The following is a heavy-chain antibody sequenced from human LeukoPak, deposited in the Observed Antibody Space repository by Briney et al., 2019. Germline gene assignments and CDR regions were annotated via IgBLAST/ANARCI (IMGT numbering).Heavy chain of an antibody. CDR2: IYYSVKT. Sequence: SETLSLTCAVSGGSISVHYWSWIRQPPGKGLEWIGYIYYSVKTYYGSSLRSRVTISVDTSKNHFSLKLTSVTAADTAVYYCARLLDNDSSGDPDTFDMWGQGTMVTVSS. CDR3: ARLLDNDSSGDPDTFDM. V-gene: IGHV4-59*11. J-gene: IGHJ3*02. D-gene: IGHD3-22*01. CDR1: GGSISVHY.